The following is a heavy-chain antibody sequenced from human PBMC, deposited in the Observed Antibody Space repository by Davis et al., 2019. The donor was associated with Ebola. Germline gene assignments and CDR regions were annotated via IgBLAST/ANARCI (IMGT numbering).Heavy chain of an antibody. D-gene: IGHD3-10*01. Sequence: GESLKISCAVSGLVSSDHVMYWVRRAPGKGLEWISASETGDTNFHANYAESVKGRFTFVRDNSKNTVFLQMNSLRVEDTAVYYCAKIGVRQSGDYWGQGTLVTVSS. CDR1: GLVSSDHV. CDR2: SETGDTNFHA. CDR3: AKIGVRQSGDY. V-gene: IGHV3-23*01. J-gene: IGHJ4*02.